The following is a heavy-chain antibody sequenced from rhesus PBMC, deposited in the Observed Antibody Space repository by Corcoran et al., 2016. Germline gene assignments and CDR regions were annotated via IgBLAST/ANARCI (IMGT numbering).Heavy chain of an antibody. Sequence: LVKPSETLSLTCAVSGGSVSSNYWSWIRQSPGKGLEWIGRISGSGGGADYNPSLKSRVTLSTETSKNQFSLRLTSVTAADTALYFCATLVGVPGSLDVWGRGVLVTVSS. CDR2: ISGSGGGA. CDR1: GGSVSSNY. J-gene: IGHJ5-2*02. D-gene: IGHD2-39*01. V-gene: IGHV4-173*01. CDR3: ATLVGVPGSLDV.